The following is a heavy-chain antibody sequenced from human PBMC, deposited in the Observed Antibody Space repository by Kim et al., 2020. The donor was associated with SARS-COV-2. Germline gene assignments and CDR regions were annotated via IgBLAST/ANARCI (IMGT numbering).Heavy chain of an antibody. V-gene: IGHV4-61*01. CDR2: IYYSGST. Sequence: SETLSLTCTVSGGSVSSGSYYWSWIRQPPGKGLEWIGYIYYSGSTNYNPSLKSRVTISVDTSKNQFSLKLSSVTAADTAVYYCARDIAVAGRAFDIWGQG. D-gene: IGHD6-19*01. J-gene: IGHJ3*02. CDR3: ARDIAVAGRAFDI. CDR1: GGSVSSGSYY.